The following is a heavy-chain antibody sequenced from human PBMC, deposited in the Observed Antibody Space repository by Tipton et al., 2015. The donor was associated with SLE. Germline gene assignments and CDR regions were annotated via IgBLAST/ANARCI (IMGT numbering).Heavy chain of an antibody. V-gene: IGHV4-39*07. D-gene: IGHD4-23*01. J-gene: IGHJ5*02. CDR2: ISYGGNI. CDR3: AGDYGGLDCFDP. CDR1: GVSISSGTYY. Sequence: TLSLTCSVSGVSISSGTYYWGWIRQTPGQGLEWIGTISYGGNIYYNPSFKSRVTISVDTSKDQFSLKLNSVTAADTATYYCAGDYGGLDCFDPWGLGTLVTVSS.